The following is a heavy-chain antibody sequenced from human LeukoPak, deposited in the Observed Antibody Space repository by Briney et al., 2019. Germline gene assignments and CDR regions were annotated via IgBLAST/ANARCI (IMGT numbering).Heavy chain of an antibody. Sequence: ASVKVSCKASGGTFSSYTTSWGRQTPRQGLEWMGGIIPIFGTATYAQKFQGRVTITADESTSTAYMELSSLRSEDTAVYYCARDSRSTGSFLSWGQGTLVTVSS. J-gene: IGHJ4*02. V-gene: IGHV1-69*13. CDR1: GGTFSSYT. CDR2: IIPIFGTA. CDR3: ARDSRSTGSFLS. D-gene: IGHD4-17*01.